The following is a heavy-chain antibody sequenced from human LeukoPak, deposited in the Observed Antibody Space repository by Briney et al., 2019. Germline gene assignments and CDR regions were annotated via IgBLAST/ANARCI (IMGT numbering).Heavy chain of an antibody. V-gene: IGHV4-30-2*01. J-gene: IGHJ4*02. Sequence: SQTQSLTCAVSGGYIRSGGYSWTWIRQRPGKGLEGSGYIYHSGSTYYNPSLKSRVTISVERSKNQFSLKLSSVTAADTAVYYCARLVAATGNFDYWGRGTLVTVSS. D-gene: IGHD6-13*01. CDR3: ARLVAATGNFDY. CDR2: IYHSGST. CDR1: GGYIRSGGYS.